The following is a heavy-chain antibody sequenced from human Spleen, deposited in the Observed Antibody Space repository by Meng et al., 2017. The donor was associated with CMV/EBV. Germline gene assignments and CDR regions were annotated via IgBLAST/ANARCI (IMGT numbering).Heavy chain of an antibody. V-gene: IGHV5-51*01. CDR1: GYTFTNYW. J-gene: IGHJ4*02. CDR3: ARALTYCSTTSCYLKY. CDR2: IYPGDSDT. Sequence: SGYTFTNYWIGWVRQMPGKGLEWMGVIYPGDSDTRYSPSFQGQVTISADKSINTAFLHWSSLKASDTAMYYCARALTYCSTTSCYLKYWGQGTLVTVSS. D-gene: IGHD2-2*01.